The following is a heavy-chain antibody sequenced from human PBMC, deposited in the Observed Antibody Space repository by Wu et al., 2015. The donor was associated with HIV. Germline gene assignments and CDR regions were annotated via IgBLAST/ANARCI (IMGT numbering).Heavy chain of an antibody. V-gene: IGHV1-2*02. D-gene: IGHD1-1*01. CDR2: IKPSNGLI. CDR1: GYTFTGYY. Sequence: QVQLVQSGAEVKKPGASVKVSCKASGYTFTGYYMHWVRQAPGQGLEWMGWIKPSNGLINYAKKFQGRVTMTRDTSINTAYMELTSLRSDDTAVYYCARNVENWGQGTLVTVSS. J-gene: IGHJ4*02. CDR3: ARNVEN.